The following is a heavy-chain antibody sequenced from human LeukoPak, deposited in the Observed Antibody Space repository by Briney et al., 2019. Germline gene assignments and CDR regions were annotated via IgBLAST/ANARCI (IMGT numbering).Heavy chain of an antibody. CDR3: AREGRYSSGWPHPFDY. CDR1: GFTFSSYS. J-gene: IGHJ4*02. D-gene: IGHD6-19*01. CDR2: ISSSSSYI. V-gene: IGHV3-21*01. Sequence: PGGSLRLSCAASGFTFSSYSMNWVRQAPGKGLEWVSSISSSSSYIYYADSVKGRFTISRDNAKNSLYLQMNSLRAEDTAVYYCAREGRYSSGWPHPFDYWGQGTLVTVSS.